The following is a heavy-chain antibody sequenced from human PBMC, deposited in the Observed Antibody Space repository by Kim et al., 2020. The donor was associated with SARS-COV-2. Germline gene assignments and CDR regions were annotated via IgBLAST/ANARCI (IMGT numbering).Heavy chain of an antibody. J-gene: IGHJ4*02. CDR1: GFTFTKYW. Sequence: GGSLRLSCAVSGFTFTKYWMSWVRQAPEKGLEWVANIKEDGSEKYYVDSVKGRFTISRDNAKNSLYLQMNSLRVEDTAIYFCGRDYSDWGQGTLVTGSS. V-gene: IGHV3-7*01. D-gene: IGHD6-13*01. CDR3: GRDYSD. CDR2: IKEDGSEK.